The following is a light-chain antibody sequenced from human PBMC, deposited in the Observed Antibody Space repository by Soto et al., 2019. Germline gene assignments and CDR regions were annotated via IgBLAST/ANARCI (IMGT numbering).Light chain of an antibody. J-gene: IGKJ1*01. CDR3: QQYNNWLWT. Sequence: EIVMTQSPATLSVSPGERATLSCRASQSVNSNLVWYQQKPGQAPRLLIYGASTRATGIPGRFSGSGYGTEFTLTISSLQSEDFAVDYCQQYNNWLWTFGKGTKVEIK. CDR2: GAS. V-gene: IGKV3-15*01. CDR1: QSVNSN.